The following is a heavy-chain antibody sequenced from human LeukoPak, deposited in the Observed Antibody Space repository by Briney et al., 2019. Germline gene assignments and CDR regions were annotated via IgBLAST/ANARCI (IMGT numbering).Heavy chain of an antibody. D-gene: IGHD2-2*01. CDR1: GYTFTSYD. V-gene: IGHV1-8*01. Sequence: ASVKVSCKASGYTFTSYDINWVRQAPGQGLEWMGWMNPNSGNTGYAQKFQGRVTMTRNTSISTAYMELSSLRSEDTAVYYYARKYCSSTSCYYYYGMDVWGQGTTVTVSS. J-gene: IGHJ6*02. CDR2: MNPNSGNT. CDR3: ARKYCSSTSCYYYYGMDV.